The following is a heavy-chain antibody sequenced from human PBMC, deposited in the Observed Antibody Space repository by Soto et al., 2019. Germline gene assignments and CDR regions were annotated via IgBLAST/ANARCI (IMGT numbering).Heavy chain of an antibody. V-gene: IGHV1-3*01. CDR3: ARVPPWGNSGSYYIQHYDA. CDR2: INAGSGNT. J-gene: IGHJ5*02. CDR1: GYTFTTYA. Sequence: QVQLVQSGAEVKRPGASVKVSCKSSGYTFTTYALHWLRQAPGQGLQWMGWINAGSGNTKYSLDFQGRVTFTRDTHATTAYMELSSLRSEDTAVYYCARVPPWGNSGSYYIQHYDAWGQGTLVTVSS. D-gene: IGHD3-10*01.